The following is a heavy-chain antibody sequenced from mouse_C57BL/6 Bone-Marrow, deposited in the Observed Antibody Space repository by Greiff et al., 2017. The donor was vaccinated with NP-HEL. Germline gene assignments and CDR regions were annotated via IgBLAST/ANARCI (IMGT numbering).Heavy chain of an antibody. Sequence: EVQLQQSGPVLVKPGASVKMSCKASGYTFTDYYMNWVKQSHGKSLEWIGVINPYNGGTSYNQKFKGKATLTVDKSSSTAYMELNSLTSEDSAVYYCAISVGLYSNPHAVDYWGQGTSVTVSS. CDR2: INPYNGGT. CDR3: AISVGLYSNPHAVDY. V-gene: IGHV1-19*01. CDR1: GYTFTDYY. D-gene: IGHD2-5*01. J-gene: IGHJ4*01.